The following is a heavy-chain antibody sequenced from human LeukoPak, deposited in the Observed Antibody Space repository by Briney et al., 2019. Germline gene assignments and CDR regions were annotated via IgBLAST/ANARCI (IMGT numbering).Heavy chain of an antibody. CDR3: AKDKGYGDYVAEVDY. Sequence: GGSLRLSCAASGFTFSSYAMSWVRQAPGKGLEWVSAISGSGGSTYYADSVKGRFTISRDNSKNTLYLQMNSLRAEDTAVYYCAKDKGYGDYVAEVDYWGQGTLVTVSS. J-gene: IGHJ4*02. CDR1: GFTFSSYA. D-gene: IGHD4-17*01. V-gene: IGHV3-23*01. CDR2: ISGSGGST.